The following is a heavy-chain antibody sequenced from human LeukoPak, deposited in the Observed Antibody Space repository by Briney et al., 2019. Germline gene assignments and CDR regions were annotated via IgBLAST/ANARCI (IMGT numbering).Heavy chain of an antibody. CDR2: IYHSGST. CDR3: ARDLGIAAGETAFDI. J-gene: IGHJ3*02. Sequence: PSETLSLTCTVSGGSISSGGYYWSWIRQPPGKGLEWIGYIYHSGSTYYNPSLKSRVTISVDRSKNQFSLKLSSVTAADTAVYYCARDLGIAAGETAFDIWGQGTMVTVSS. V-gene: IGHV4-30-2*01. CDR1: GGSISSGGYY. D-gene: IGHD6-13*01.